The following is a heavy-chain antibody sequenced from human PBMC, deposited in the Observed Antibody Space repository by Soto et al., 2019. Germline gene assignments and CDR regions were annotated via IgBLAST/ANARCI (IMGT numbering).Heavy chain of an antibody. V-gene: IGHV3-30-3*01. CDR3: ARGARYYYDSSGPD. CDR2: ISYDGSNK. Sequence: QVQLVESGGGVVQPGRSLRLSCAASGFTFSSYAMHWVRQAPGKGLEWVAVISYDGSNKYYADSVKGRFTISRDNSENTLYLQRTSLRAEDTAVYYWARGARYYYDSSGPDWGQGTLVTVSS. CDR1: GFTFSSYA. D-gene: IGHD3-22*01. J-gene: IGHJ4*02.